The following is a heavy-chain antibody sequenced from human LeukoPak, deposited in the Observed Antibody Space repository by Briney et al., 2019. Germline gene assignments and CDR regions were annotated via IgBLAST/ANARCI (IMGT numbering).Heavy chain of an antibody. J-gene: IGHJ4*02. CDR2: ISRSSSTI. D-gene: IGHD3-10*01. Sequence: GGSLRLSCAASGFTFSDYHMSWIRQASGKGLEWVSYISRSSSTIQYADSVKGRFTISRDNAKSSLFLQMNSLRAEDTAVYYCARDGGATMVRGVATYDSWGQGTLVTVSS. CDR1: GFTFSDYH. CDR3: ARDGGATMVRGVATYDS. V-gene: IGHV3-11*04.